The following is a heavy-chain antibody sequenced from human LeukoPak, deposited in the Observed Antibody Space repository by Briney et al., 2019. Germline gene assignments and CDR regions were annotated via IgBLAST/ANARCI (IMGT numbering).Heavy chain of an antibody. J-gene: IGHJ5*02. Sequence: SETLSLTCTVSGGSISSYYWSWIRQPPGKGLEWIGYIYYSGSTNYNPSLKSRVTISVDTSKNQFFLKLSSVTAADTAVYYCAREGVRGVIPFDPWGQGTLVTVSS. D-gene: IGHD3-10*01. CDR3: AREGVRGVIPFDP. V-gene: IGHV4-59*01. CDR1: GGSISSYY. CDR2: IYYSGST.